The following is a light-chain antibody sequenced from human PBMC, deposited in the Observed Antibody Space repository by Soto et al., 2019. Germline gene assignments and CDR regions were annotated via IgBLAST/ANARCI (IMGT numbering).Light chain of an antibody. CDR1: LSVLYSSNNKNY. CDR3: QQYYSTPPT. Sequence: DIVMTQSPDSLAVSLGERATINCKSSLSVLYSSNNKNYLAWYQQKPGQPPKLLIYWASTRESGVPDRFSGSGSGTDFTLTISSLQAEDLTVYYCQQYYSTPPTFGQGTKVEIK. J-gene: IGKJ1*01. V-gene: IGKV4-1*01. CDR2: WAS.